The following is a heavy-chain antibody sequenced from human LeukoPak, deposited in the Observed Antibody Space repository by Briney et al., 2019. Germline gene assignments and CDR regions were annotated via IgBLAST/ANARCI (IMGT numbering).Heavy chain of an antibody. CDR2: ISGSGGSR. Sequence: GGSLRLSCAASGFTFISYAMTWVRQAPGKGLEWVSAISGSGGSRYYADSVKRRFTISRDNSKNTLYLQMNSLRAEDTAIYYCAKGTTYYDILTGYGYPYYFDYWGQGTLVTVSS. D-gene: IGHD3-9*01. J-gene: IGHJ4*02. CDR1: GFTFISYA. CDR3: AKGTTYYDILTGYGYPYYFDY. V-gene: IGHV3-23*01.